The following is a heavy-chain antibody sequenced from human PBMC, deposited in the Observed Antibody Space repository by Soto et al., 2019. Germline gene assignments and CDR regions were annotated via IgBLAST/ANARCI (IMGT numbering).Heavy chain of an antibody. V-gene: IGHV1-3*05. D-gene: IGHD6-19*01. CDR3: ARSPSIAVADY. Sequence: QVQLVQSGAEEKKPGASVKVSCKASGYTFTSYAMHWVRQAPGQRLEWMGWSNAGNGNTKYSQKFQGRVTITRDTYASTAYMELSSLISEDTAVYYCARSPSIAVADYWGQGTLVTVSS. CDR2: SNAGNGNT. CDR1: GYTFTSYA. J-gene: IGHJ4*02.